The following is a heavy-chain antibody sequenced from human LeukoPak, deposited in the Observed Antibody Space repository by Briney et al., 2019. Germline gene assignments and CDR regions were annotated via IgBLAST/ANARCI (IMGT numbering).Heavy chain of an antibody. CDR2: IIPIFGTA. J-gene: IGHJ4*02. V-gene: IGHV1-69*13. Sequence: GASVKVSCKASGGTFSSYAISWVRQAPGQGLEWMGGIIPIFGTANYAQKFQGRVTITADESTSTAYMELSSLRSEDTAVYYCASYLVRGVTPAYYFDYWGQGTLVTVSS. CDR3: ASYLVRGVTPAYYFDY. CDR1: GGTFSSYA. D-gene: IGHD3-10*01.